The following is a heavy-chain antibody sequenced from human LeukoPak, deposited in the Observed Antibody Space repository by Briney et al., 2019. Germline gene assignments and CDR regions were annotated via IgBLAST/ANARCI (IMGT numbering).Heavy chain of an antibody. D-gene: IGHD6-19*01. V-gene: IGHV1-46*02. CDR1: GYTFNNYY. Sequence: GSVNVSCKASGYTFNNYYMYWVRQAPGQGLEWMGMINPSGGGTSYAQKFQGRVTMTRDTSTRTLYMEVSSLKPEDTAVYYCARQGAYSSAIGMGYWGQGTLVTVSS. J-gene: IGHJ4*02. CDR3: ARQGAYSSAIGMGY. CDR2: INPSGGGT.